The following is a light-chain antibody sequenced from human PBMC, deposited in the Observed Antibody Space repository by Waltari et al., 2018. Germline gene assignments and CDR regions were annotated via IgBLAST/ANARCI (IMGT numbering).Light chain of an antibody. J-gene: IGKJ4*01. CDR1: QDISNY. Sequence: DIQMTQSPSSLSASVGDRVTITCQASQDISNYLNWYQQKPGKAPKLLIYEASNLETGVPSRFSGRGSGTDFTFTISSLQPEDIATYFCQQCDNLPLTFGGGTKVEIK. CDR3: QQCDNLPLT. V-gene: IGKV1-33*01. CDR2: EAS.